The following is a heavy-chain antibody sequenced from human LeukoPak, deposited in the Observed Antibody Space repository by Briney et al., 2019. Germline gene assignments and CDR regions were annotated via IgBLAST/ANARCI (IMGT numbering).Heavy chain of an antibody. CDR3: AREGNPELNPSTVWLDP. J-gene: IGHJ5*02. CDR2: IYTSGST. V-gene: IGHV4-4*07. D-gene: IGHD1-7*01. CDR1: GGSISSYY. Sequence: SETLSLTCTVSGGSISSYYWSWIRQPAGKGLEWIGRIYTSGSTNYNPSLKSRVTMSVDTSKNQFSLKLSSVTAADTAVYYCAREGNPELNPSTVWLDPWGQGTLVTVSS.